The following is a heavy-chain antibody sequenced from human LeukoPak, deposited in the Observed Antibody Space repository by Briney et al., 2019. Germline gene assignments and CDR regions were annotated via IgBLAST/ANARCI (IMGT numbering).Heavy chain of an antibody. CDR3: VTFYYDSSGSYVHY. D-gene: IGHD3-22*01. Sequence: GGSLRLSCAASGFTFSSYWMHWVRQAPGKGLVWVSRINSDGSSTSYADSVKGRFTISRDNAKNTLYLQMNSLRAEDTAVYHCVTFYYDSSGSYVHYWGQGTLVTVSS. CDR2: INSDGSST. J-gene: IGHJ4*02. CDR1: GFTFSSYW. V-gene: IGHV3-74*01.